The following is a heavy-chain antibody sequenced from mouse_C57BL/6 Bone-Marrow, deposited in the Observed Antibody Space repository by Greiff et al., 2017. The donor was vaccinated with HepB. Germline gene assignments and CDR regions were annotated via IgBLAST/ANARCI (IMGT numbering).Heavy chain of an antibody. CDR1: GYTFTEYT. J-gene: IGHJ3*01. CDR2: FYPGSGSI. Sequence: VQLQQSGAELVKPGASVKLSCKASGYTFTEYTIHWVKQRSGQGLEWIGWFYPGSGSIKYNEKFKDNATLTADKSSSTVNMELSRLPSEDSAVYFWARHGEYDGSSYGAWFAYWGQGTLVTVSA. V-gene: IGHV1-62-2*01. D-gene: IGHD1-1*01. CDR3: ARHGEYDGSSYGAWFAY.